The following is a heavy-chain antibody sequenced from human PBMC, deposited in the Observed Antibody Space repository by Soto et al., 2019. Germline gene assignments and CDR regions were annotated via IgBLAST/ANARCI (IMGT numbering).Heavy chain of an antibody. J-gene: IGHJ4*02. CDR1: GFTFRNYP. CDR2: ISGSGVDT. CDR3: AKGGLLPRANRWF. Sequence: EVQLLESGGGLVQPGGSLRLSCAASGFTFRNYPMTWVRQAPGKGLDWVSTISGSGVDTYYPDSVKGRVTISRANSKNTLYLQINSLRVEDTAVYYCAKGGLLPRANRWFWGQGTLVTVSS. V-gene: IGHV3-23*01. D-gene: IGHD3-16*02.